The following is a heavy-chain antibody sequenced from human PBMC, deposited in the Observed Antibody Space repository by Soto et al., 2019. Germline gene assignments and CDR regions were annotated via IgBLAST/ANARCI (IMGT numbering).Heavy chain of an antibody. V-gene: IGHV3-33*01. D-gene: IGHD4-17*01. CDR1: GFTFSSYG. J-gene: IGHJ4*02. CDR3: ARDYGDYGEYNFDY. CDR2: IWYDGSNK. Sequence: QVQLVESGGGVVQPGRSLRLSCAASGFTFSSYGMHWVRQAPGKGLEWVAVIWYDGSNKYYADSVKGRFTISRDNSKNTLYLQMNSLRAEDTAVYYCARDYGDYGEYNFDYWGQGTLVTVSS.